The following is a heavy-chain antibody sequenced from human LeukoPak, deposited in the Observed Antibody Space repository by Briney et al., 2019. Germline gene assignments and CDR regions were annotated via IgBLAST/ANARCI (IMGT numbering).Heavy chain of an antibody. V-gene: IGHV4-39*01. J-gene: IGHJ4*02. CDR3: ARRRYYYSTGHLN. Sequence: RSETLSLTCTVSVGFLSASSYYWGWIRRSPGKGLEWYGENYYSGITYYNPSLKVQHNILVYTSNNVFALSQNVITAHGTTFFFCARRRYYYSTGHLNWGPGTLVTVSS. D-gene: IGHD3-22*01. CDR1: VGFLSASSYY. CDR2: NYYSGIT.